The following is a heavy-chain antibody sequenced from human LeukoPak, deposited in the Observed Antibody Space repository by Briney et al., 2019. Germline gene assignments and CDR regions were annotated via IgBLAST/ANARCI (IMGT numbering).Heavy chain of an antibody. J-gene: IGHJ4*02. CDR1: GDSIRNSYYY. CDR3: ARVSSSGWYVMD. Sequence: PSETLSLTCTVSGDSIRNSYYYWGWIRQPPGKGLEWIGSIYYSGRTYYNPSLKSRVTMSVDTSKNQFSLKLSSVTAADTAVYYCARVSSSGWYVMDWGQGTLVTVSS. CDR2: IYYSGRT. V-gene: IGHV4-39*07. D-gene: IGHD6-19*01.